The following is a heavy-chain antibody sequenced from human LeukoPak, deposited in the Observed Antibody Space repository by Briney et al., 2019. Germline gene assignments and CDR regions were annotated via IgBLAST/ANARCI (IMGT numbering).Heavy chain of an antibody. V-gene: IGHV4-59*01. CDR3: ARIVANPDAFDI. J-gene: IGHJ3*02. CDR1: GGSISSYY. D-gene: IGHD5-12*01. Sequence: PSETLSLTCTVSGGSISSYYWSWIRQPPGKGLEWIGCIYYSGSTNYNPSLKSRVTISVDTSKNHFSLKLNSVTAADTAVYYCARIVANPDAFDIWGQGTMVTVSS. CDR2: IYYSGST.